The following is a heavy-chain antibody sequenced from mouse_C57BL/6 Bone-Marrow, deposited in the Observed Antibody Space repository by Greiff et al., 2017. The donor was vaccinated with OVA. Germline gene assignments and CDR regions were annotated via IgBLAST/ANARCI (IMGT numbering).Heavy chain of an antibody. CDR3: ARGDYMFAY. J-gene: IGHJ3*01. CDR2: INPSSGYT. V-gene: IGHV1-7*01. Sequence: QVQLQQSGAELAKPGASVKLSCKASGYTFTSYWMHWVKQRPGQGLEWIGYINPSSGYTKYNQKFKDKATLNADKTSSTAYMQLSSLTYEYSAVYYCARGDYMFAYWGQGTMVTVSA. D-gene: IGHD2-12*01. CDR1: GYTFTSYW.